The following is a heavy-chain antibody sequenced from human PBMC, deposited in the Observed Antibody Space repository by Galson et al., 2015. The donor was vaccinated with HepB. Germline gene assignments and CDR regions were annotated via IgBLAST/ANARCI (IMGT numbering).Heavy chain of an antibody. D-gene: IGHD2-2*01. CDR3: ARDYCGITSCFDY. J-gene: IGHJ4*02. V-gene: IGHV3-30*03. Sequence: SLRLSCAASGLTFSSYGMHWVRQAPGKGLEWVAVISYDGSNKYYADSVKGRFTISRDISKNTLYLQMNSLRADGTAVYYCARDYCGITSCFDYWGQGTLVTVSS. CDR2: ISYDGSNK. CDR1: GLTFSSYG.